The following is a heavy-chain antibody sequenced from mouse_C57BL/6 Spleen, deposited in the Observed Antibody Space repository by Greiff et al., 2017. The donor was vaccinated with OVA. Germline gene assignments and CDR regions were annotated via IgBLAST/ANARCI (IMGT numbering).Heavy chain of an antibody. D-gene: IGHD1-2*01. Sequence: VQLQQSGPVLARPGASVKMSCKTSGYTFTSYWMHWVKQRPGQGLEWIGAIYPGNSDTSYNQKFKGKAKLTAVTSASTAYMELSSLTNEDSAVYYCTRKWNYYGPPDYWGQGTTLTVSS. CDR3: TRKWNYYGPPDY. J-gene: IGHJ2*01. CDR2: IYPGNSDT. V-gene: IGHV1-5*01. CDR1: GYTFTSYW.